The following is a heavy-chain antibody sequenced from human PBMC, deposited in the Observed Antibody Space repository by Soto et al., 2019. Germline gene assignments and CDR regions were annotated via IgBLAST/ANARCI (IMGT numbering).Heavy chain of an antibody. CDR3: AREWDCSGGTCYVFDY. D-gene: IGHD2-15*01. CDR2: ISYSGAHI. J-gene: IGHJ4*02. V-gene: IGHV3-21*01. Sequence: ETLSLSCAASGFTFSTYNMNWVRQAPGKGLEWVSSISYSGAHIYYADSVEGRFTISRDNARNSLYLQLKSLRAEDTAVYYCAREWDCSGGTCYVFDYWGLGTLVTVSS. CDR1: GFTFSTYN.